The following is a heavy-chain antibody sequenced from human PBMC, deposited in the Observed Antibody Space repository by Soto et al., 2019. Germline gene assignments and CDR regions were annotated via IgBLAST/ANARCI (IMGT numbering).Heavy chain of an antibody. D-gene: IGHD3-22*01. J-gene: IGHJ4*02. CDR2: INPNSGGT. CDR1: GYTFTGYY. CDR3: ARTLTMIVVVISPFDY. V-gene: IGHV1-2*02. Sequence: ASVKVSCKASGYTFTGYYMHWVRQAPGQGLEWMGWINPNSGGTNYAQKFQGRVTMTRDTSISTAYMELSRLRSDDTAVYYCARTLTMIVVVISPFDYWGQGALVTVSS.